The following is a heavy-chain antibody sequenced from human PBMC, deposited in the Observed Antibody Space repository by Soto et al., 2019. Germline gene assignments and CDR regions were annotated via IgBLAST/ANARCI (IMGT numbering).Heavy chain of an antibody. CDR3: AREYHP. J-gene: IGHJ5*02. D-gene: IGHD2-2*02. CDR1: GGSVSSGSYY. Sequence: QVQLQESGPGLVKPSEILSLTCTVSGGSVSSGSYYWTWIRQTPGKGLEWIGHIYYSGSTNYNPTLQSRVTISVDTTKNRFSLKLSSVTAADTAVYYCAREYHPWGQGTLVTVSS. V-gene: IGHV4-61*01. CDR2: IYYSGST.